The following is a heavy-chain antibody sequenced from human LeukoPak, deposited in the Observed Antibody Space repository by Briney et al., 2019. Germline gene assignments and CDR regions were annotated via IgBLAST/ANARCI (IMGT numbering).Heavy chain of an antibody. V-gene: IGHV3-11*04. CDR2: ISSSSSTI. CDR1: GGSFSGYY. CDR3: ARVYRRYFDY. D-gene: IGHD1-14*01. Sequence: LTCAVYGGSFSGYYWSWIRQPPGKGLEWVSYISSSSSTIYYADSVKGRFTISRDNAKNSLCLQMNSLRAEDTAVYYCARVYRRYFDYWGQGTLVTVSS. J-gene: IGHJ4*02.